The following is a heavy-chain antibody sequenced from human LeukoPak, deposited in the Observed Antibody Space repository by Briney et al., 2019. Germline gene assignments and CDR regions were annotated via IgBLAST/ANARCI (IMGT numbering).Heavy chain of an antibody. Sequence: PGGSLRLSCAASGFTFSSYWMNWVRQAPGKGLEWVANINRDGSGNYYVDSVKGRFTISRDNAKNSVYLQMNSLRAEDTAVYYCVTDQDREVVVWGQGTRVTVSS. D-gene: IGHD2-2*01. CDR2: INRDGSGN. V-gene: IGHV3-7*01. CDR1: GFTFSSYW. CDR3: VTDQDREVVV. J-gene: IGHJ4*02.